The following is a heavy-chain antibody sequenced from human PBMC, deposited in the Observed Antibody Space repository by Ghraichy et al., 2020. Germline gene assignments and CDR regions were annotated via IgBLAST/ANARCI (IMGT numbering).Heavy chain of an antibody. J-gene: IGHJ3*02. V-gene: IGHV3-23*01. CDR1: GFTFSSYA. CDR2: ISGSGGST. CDR3: AKDLSSSNYPTYDAFDI. Sequence: GGSLRLSCAASGFTFSSYAMSWVRQAPGKGLEWVSAISGSGGSTYYADSVKGRFTISRDNSKNTLYLQMNSLRAEDTALYYCAKDLSSSNYPTYDAFDIWGQGTMVTVSS. D-gene: IGHD4-11*01.